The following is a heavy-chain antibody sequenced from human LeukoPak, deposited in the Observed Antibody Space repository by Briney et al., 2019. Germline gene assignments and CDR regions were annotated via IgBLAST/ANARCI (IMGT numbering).Heavy chain of an antibody. CDR3: ASSYSSSWYEWVAFDI. CDR2: ISSNGGST. CDR1: GFTFSSYA. J-gene: IGHJ3*02. V-gene: IGHV3-64*01. D-gene: IGHD6-13*01. Sequence: GGSLRLSCAASGFTFSSYAMHWVRQAPGKGLEYVSAISSNGGSTYYANSVKGRFAISRDNSKNTLYLQMNSLRAEDTAVYYCASSYSSSWYEWVAFDIWGQGTMVTVSS.